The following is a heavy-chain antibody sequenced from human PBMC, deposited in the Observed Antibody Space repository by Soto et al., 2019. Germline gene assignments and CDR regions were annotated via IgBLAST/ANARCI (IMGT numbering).Heavy chain of an antibody. CDR3: ARDVYYGSGSLDY. Sequence: SETLSLTCTVSGGSISSGGYYWSWIRQHPGKGLEWIGYIYYSGSTYYNPSLKSRVTISVDTSKNQFSLKLSSVTAADTAVYYCARDVYYGSGSLDYWGQGTLVTVSS. D-gene: IGHD3-10*01. J-gene: IGHJ4*02. CDR1: GGSISSGGYY. V-gene: IGHV4-31*03. CDR2: IYYSGST.